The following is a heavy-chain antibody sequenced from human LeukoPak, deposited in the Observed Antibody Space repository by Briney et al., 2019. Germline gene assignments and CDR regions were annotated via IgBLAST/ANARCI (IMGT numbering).Heavy chain of an antibody. CDR1: GFTFSSYA. V-gene: IGHV3-30-3*01. Sequence: PGGSLRLSCAASGFTFSSYAMHWVRQAPGKGLEWVAVISYDGSNKYYADSVKGRFTISRDNSKNTLYLQMNSLRAEDTAVYYCARGARWELLRSIDYWGQGTLVTVSS. CDR3: ARGARWELLRSIDY. J-gene: IGHJ4*02. D-gene: IGHD1-26*01. CDR2: ISYDGSNK.